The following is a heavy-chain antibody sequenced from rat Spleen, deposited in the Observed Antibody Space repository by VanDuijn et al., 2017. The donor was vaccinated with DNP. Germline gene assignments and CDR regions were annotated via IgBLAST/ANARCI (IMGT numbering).Heavy chain of an antibody. Sequence: EVQLVESGGDLVQPGRSLKLSCVASGFTFSYYWMAWVRQVPGKGLEWLASITGGAGTTSYPDSVKGRFTISRDDARNTLSLQMNSLRSEDTATYYCARVGDYHDGGDGDVLDVWGQGTSVTVSS. V-gene: IGHV5-31*01. CDR1: GFTFSYYW. CDR3: ARVGDYHDGGDGDVLDV. CDR2: ITGGAGTT. D-gene: IGHD1-12*02. J-gene: IGHJ4*01.